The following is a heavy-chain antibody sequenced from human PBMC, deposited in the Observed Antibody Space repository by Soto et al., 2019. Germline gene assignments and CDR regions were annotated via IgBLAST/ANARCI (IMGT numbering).Heavy chain of an antibody. J-gene: IGHJ4*02. D-gene: IGHD5-12*01. CDR1: GGSISSYY. Sequence: QVQLQESGPGLVKPSETLSLTCTVSGGSISSYYWIWIRQPPGKGLEWIGYIYYSGSTNYNPSLKSRVTISVDTFKNQFSPNLSSGTAADTAVYYLARAWGGYGDYWGQGTLITVSS. CDR3: ARAWGGYGDY. V-gene: IGHV4-59*01. CDR2: IYYSGST.